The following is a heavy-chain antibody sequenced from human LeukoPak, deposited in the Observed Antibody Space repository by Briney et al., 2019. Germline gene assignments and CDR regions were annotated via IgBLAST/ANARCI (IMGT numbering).Heavy chain of an antibody. V-gene: IGHV1-2*02. Sequence: VASVTVSCTASGYTFTGYYMHWVRQAPGQGLEWRGWINPNSGGTNYAQKFQGRVTMTRDTTISTAYMELSRLRSDDTAVYYCATRGPKLVPTQRRGHSSSSEYYYMDVWGKGTTVTVSS. CDR1: GYTFTGYY. J-gene: IGHJ6*03. CDR2: INPNSGGT. D-gene: IGHD6-13*01. CDR3: ATRGPKLVPTQRRGHSSSSEYYYMDV.